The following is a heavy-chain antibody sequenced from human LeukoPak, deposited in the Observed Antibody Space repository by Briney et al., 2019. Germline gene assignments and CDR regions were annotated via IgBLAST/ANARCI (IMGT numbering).Heavy chain of an antibody. J-gene: IGHJ3*01. V-gene: IGHV1-2*02. Sequence: ASVTVSCKASGYTFTDYYLHWVRQAPGQGLEWMGWINPDSGGTDYAQKFQGRVTMTRDTSISTAYMELSKLSSDDTAVYYCATPRGVGAFDVWGQGTMVTVSS. D-gene: IGHD1-26*01. CDR3: ATPRGVGAFDV. CDR1: GYTFTDYY. CDR2: INPDSGGT.